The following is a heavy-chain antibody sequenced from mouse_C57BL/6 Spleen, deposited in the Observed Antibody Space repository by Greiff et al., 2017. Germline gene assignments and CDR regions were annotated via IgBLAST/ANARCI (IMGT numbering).Heavy chain of an antibody. V-gene: IGHV1-59*01. CDR2: IDPSDSYN. CDR1: GYTFTSYW. D-gene: IGHD2-3*01. Sequence: QVQLQQPGAELVRPGTSVTLSCKASGYTFTSYWMHWVKQRPGQGLEWIGVIDPSDSYNNYNQQFKGKATLTVDQSSSTAYMQLNSLTSEDSAVYYCARKDGYPFAYWGQGTLVTVSA. CDR3: ARKDGYPFAY. J-gene: IGHJ3*01.